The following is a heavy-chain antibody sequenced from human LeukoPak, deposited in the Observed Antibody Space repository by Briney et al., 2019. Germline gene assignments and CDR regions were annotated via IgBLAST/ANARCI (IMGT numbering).Heavy chain of an antibody. J-gene: IGHJ4*02. V-gene: IGHV3-49*03. CDR2: IRNKADGGTP. Sequence: GSLRLSCTSSGFTLGDYTITLIRQASGRGLEWVGFIRNKADGGTPESASVKGRFTISRDDSKNIAYLQMNSLKTDDTAVYYCTRDPPTRYWGQGTLVSVSS. CDR1: GFTLGDYT. D-gene: IGHD1-26*01. CDR3: TRDPPTRY.